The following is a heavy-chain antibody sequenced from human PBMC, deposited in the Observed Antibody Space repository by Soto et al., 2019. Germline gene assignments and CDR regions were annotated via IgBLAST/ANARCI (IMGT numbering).Heavy chain of an antibody. J-gene: IGHJ5*02. CDR1: GGTFSSYA. Sequence: QVQLVQSGAEVKKPGSSVKVSCKASGGTFSSYAISWVRQAPGQGLEWMGGLLRIFGPANYAQKFQGRIKITADQSTSTAYMGLRILRSEDTAVYYCARALTIFGVVTPNNWFDPWGQGTLVTVSS. CDR3: ARALTIFGVVTPNNWFDP. V-gene: IGHV1-69*01. D-gene: IGHD3-3*01. CDR2: LLRIFGPA.